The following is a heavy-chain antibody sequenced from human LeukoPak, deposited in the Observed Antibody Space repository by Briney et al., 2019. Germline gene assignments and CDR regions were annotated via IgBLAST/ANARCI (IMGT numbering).Heavy chain of an antibody. CDR3: ARDNTGNSFEY. Sequence: GASVNVSYKASGHTFTDRYIHWVRQAPGQGLEWMGWIYPNGGGTTYTQKFQGRVTITRDTSIRTAYLEVGTQTYDDRAVYFCARDNTGNSFEYWGQGTLVAVTS. CDR2: IYPNGGGT. D-gene: IGHD7-27*01. V-gene: IGHV1-2*02. CDR1: GHTFTDRY. J-gene: IGHJ4*02.